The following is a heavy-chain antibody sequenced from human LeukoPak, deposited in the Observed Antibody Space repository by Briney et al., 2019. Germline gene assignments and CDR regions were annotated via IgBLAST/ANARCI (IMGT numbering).Heavy chain of an antibody. CDR1: GGSISSGGYY. Sequence: SQTLSLTCTVSGGSISSGGYYWSWIRQPPGKGLEWIGYIYHSGSTYYNPSLKSRVTISVDRSKNQFSLKLSSVTAADTAVYYCARDGHPRAAADYYYYYYMDVWGKGTTVTVSS. V-gene: IGHV4-30-2*01. CDR3: ARDGHPRAAADYYYYYYMDV. J-gene: IGHJ6*03. CDR2: IYHSGST. D-gene: IGHD6-13*01.